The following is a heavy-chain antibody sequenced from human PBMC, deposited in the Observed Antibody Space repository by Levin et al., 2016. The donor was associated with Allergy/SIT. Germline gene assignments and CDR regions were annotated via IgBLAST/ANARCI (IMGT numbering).Heavy chain of an antibody. CDR3: ARGQIVVVPAAMVYYYYMDV. CDR1: GGSISSGGYY. CDR2: INHSGST. D-gene: IGHD2-2*01. Sequence: SETLSLTCTVSGGSISSGGYYWSWIRQPPGKGLEWIGEINHSGSTNYNPSLKSRVTISVDTSKNQFSLKLSSVTAADTAVYYCARGQIVVVPAAMVYYYYMDVWGKGTTVTVSS. J-gene: IGHJ6*03. V-gene: IGHV4-39*07.